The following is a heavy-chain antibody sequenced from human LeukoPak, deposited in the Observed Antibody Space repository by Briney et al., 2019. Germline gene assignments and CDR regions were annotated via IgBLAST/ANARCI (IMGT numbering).Heavy chain of an antibody. Sequence: SETLSLTCTVSGGSISSGSYYWSWIRQPAGKGLEWIGRIYTSGSTNYNPSLKSRVTISVDTSKNQFSLKLSSVTAADTAVYYCARLPFDSSGYYYGIDYWGQGTLVTVSS. D-gene: IGHD3-22*01. CDR1: GGSISSGSYY. CDR2: IYTSGST. V-gene: IGHV4-61*02. CDR3: ARLPFDSSGYYYGIDY. J-gene: IGHJ4*02.